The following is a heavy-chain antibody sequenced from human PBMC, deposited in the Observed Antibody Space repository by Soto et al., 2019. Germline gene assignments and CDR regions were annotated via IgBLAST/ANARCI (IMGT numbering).Heavy chain of an antibody. J-gene: IGHJ4*02. CDR1: GGSISSYY. V-gene: IGHV4-59*01. CDR2: IYYSGTT. D-gene: IGHD3-22*01. Sequence: SETLSLTCTVSGGSISSYYWSWIRQPPGKGLEWIGYIYYSGTTNYNPSLKSRVTISVDTSKNQFTLKLSSVTAADTAVYYCARISRYDSSGYFAKCLDNWGQGTLVTVSS. CDR3: ARISRYDSSGYFAKCLDN.